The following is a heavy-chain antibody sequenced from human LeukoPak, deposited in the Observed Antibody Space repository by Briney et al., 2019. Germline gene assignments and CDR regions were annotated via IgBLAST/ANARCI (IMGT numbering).Heavy chain of an antibody. CDR1: GFTFRSYS. V-gene: IGHV3-21*01. CDR2: ISSSSSYI. D-gene: IGHD6-6*01. CDR3: ARGGSRSSSVNY. J-gene: IGHJ4*02. Sequence: GGTLRLSCAASGFTFRSYSMNWVHQARAKGLEGVSSISSSSSYIYYADVVKGRFTISRDNAKNSLYLQMNSLRAEDTAVYYCARGGSRSSSVNYWGQGTLVTVSS.